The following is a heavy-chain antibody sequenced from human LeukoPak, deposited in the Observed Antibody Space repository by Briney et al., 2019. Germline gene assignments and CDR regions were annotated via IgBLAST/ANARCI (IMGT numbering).Heavy chain of an antibody. CDR3: ARTLTGGYFDS. V-gene: IGHV3-74*01. Sequence: GGSLRLSCAASGFTFSSHWMHWVRQAPGKGLVWVSRISSDGTNTNYADSVKGRFTISRDNAKNTLYLQMNSLRVEDTAVYYCARTLTGGYFDSWDQGKLVTVSS. D-gene: IGHD1-14*01. CDR2: ISSDGTNT. CDR1: GFTFSSHW. J-gene: IGHJ4*02.